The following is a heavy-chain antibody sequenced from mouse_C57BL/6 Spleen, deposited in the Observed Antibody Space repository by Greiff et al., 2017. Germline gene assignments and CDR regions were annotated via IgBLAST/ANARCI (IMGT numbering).Heavy chain of an antibody. CDR1: GYTFTSYW. D-gene: IGHD4-1*01. Sequence: VQLQQPGAELVKPGASVKLSCKASGYTFTSYWMQWVKQRPGQGLEWIGEIDPSDSYTNYNQKFKGKATLTVDTSSSTAYMQLSSLTSEDSAVYYCARRLTGRYYAMDYWGQGTSVTVSS. V-gene: IGHV1-50*01. J-gene: IGHJ4*01. CDR3: ARRLTGRYYAMDY. CDR2: IDPSDSYT.